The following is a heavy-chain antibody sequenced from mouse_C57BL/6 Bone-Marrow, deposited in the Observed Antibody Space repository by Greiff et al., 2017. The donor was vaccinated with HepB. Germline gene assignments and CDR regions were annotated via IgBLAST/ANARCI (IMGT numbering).Heavy chain of an antibody. V-gene: IGHV1-26*01. CDR2: INPNNGGT. CDR3: ARGYYGSSFLFAY. CDR1: GYTFTDYY. J-gene: IGHJ3*01. Sequence: EVQLQQSGPELVKPGASVKISCKASGYTFTDYYMNWVKQSHGKSLEWIGDINPNNGGTSYNQKFKGKATLTVDKSSSTAYMELRSLTSEDSAVYYCARGYYGSSFLFAYWGQVTLVTVSA. D-gene: IGHD1-1*01.